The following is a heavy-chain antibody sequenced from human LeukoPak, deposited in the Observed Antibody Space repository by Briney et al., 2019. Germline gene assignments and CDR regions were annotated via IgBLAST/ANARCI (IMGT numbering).Heavy chain of an antibody. CDR2: IWYDGSKK. V-gene: IGHV3-33*01. D-gene: IGHD2-8*01. CDR3: VRAVGVSASGYFDL. Sequence: GMSLRLSCAASGFTFSSYGMEWVRQAPGKGLEWLTVIWYDGSKKYYADSVKGRFTISRDNSNNMVDLQMNSLRVEDTAVYYCVRAVGVSASGYFDLCGRSTLVTVSS. J-gene: IGHJ2*01. CDR1: GFTFSSYG.